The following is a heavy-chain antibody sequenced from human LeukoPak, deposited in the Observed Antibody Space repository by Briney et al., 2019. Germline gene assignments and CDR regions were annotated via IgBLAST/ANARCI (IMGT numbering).Heavy chain of an antibody. CDR1: GYTFTSYA. D-gene: IGHD5-18*01. Sequence: GASVKVSCKTSGYTFTSYAISWVRQAPGQGLEWMGWISGYNGDTNYGQKLQGRVTMTTDTSTSTAYMELRSLRSDDTAVYYCARDVGGYSYGYFDYWGQGTLVTVSS. CDR2: ISGYNGDT. V-gene: IGHV1-18*01. CDR3: ARDVGGYSYGYFDY. J-gene: IGHJ4*02.